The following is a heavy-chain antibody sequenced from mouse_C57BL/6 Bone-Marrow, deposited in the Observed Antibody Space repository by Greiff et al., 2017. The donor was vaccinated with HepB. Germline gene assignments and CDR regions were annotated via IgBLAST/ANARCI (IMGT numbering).Heavy chain of an antibody. V-gene: IGHV1-64*01. CDR3: ASRIYYGNY. CDR1: GYTFTSYW. J-gene: IGHJ2*01. CDR2: IHPNSGST. Sequence: VQLQQPGAELVKPGASVKLSCKASGYTFTSYWMHWVKQRPGQGLEWIGMIHPNSGSTNYNEKFKSKATLTVDKSSSTAYMQLRSLTSEDSAVYYCASRIYYGNYWGQGTTLTVSS. D-gene: IGHD2-1*01.